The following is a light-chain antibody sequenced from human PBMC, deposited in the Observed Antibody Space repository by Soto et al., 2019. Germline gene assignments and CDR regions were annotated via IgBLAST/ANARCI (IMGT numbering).Light chain of an antibody. J-gene: IGLJ1*01. CDR3: SSYTGASALYV. V-gene: IGLV2-14*03. CDR1: SSDIGGYNY. CDR2: DVA. Sequence: QSALTQPASVSGSPGQSITISCTGTSSDIGGYNYVAWYQQHLGKAPKLIIYDVAVRPSGVSNRFSGSKSGNTASLAISGLQAEDEAYYYCSSYTGASALYVFGTGTKLTVL.